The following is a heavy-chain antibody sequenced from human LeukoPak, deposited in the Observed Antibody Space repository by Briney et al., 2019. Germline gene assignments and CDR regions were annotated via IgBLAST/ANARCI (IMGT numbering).Heavy chain of an antibody. D-gene: IGHD6-13*01. Sequence: GRSLRLSCAASGFTFSSYAMHWVRQAPGKGLEWVAVISYDGSNKYYADSVKGRFTISRDNSKNTLYLQMNSLRAEDTAVYYCAREALSAAAGFDYWGQGTLVTVSS. CDR2: ISYDGSNK. J-gene: IGHJ4*02. CDR3: AREALSAAAGFDY. V-gene: IGHV3-30*04. CDR1: GFTFSSYA.